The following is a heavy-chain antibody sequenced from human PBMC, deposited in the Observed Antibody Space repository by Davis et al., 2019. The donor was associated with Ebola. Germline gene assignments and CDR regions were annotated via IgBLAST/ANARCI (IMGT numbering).Heavy chain of an antibody. V-gene: IGHV3-48*04. CDR2: ISSSGSTI. D-gene: IGHD3-3*01. J-gene: IGHJ4*02. CDR3: ARDVYDFWSGYYHFDY. Sequence: GESLKISCAASGFTFSSYSMNWVRQAPGKGLEWVSYISSSGSTIYYADSVKGRFTISRDNAKNSLYLQMNSLRAEDTAVYYCARDVYDFWSGYYHFDYWGQGTLVTVSS. CDR1: GFTFSSYS.